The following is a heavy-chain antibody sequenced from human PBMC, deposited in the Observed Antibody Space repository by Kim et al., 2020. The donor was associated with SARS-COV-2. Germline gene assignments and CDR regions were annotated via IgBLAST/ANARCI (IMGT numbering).Heavy chain of an antibody. J-gene: IGHJ4*02. CDR1: GFTFNTYT. V-gene: IGHV3-23*01. CDR2: ISATGYST. CDR3: AKTSHFDS. Sequence: GGSLRLSCAASGFTFNTYTMSWVRQAPGKGLEWVSCISATGYSTYYADSVKGRFTISRDNSKNTLYLQMSSLRAEDTAVYYCAKTSHFDSWGQGTLVTVS.